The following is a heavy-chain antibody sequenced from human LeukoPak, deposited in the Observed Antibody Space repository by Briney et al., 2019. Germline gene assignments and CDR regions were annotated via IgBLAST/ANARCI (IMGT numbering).Heavy chain of an antibody. V-gene: IGHV4-34*01. Sequence: KPSETLSLTCAVYGGSFSGYYWSWIRQPPGKELEWIGEINHSGSTNYNPSLKSRVTISVDTSKNQFSLKLSSVTAADTAVYYCARGQYQLLPHWGQGTLVTVSS. CDR3: ARGQYQLLPH. CDR1: GGSFSGYY. D-gene: IGHD2-2*01. J-gene: IGHJ4*02. CDR2: INHSGST.